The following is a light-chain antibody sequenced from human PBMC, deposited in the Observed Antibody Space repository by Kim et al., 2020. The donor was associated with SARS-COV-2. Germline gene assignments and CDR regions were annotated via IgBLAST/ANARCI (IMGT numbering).Light chain of an antibody. J-gene: IGLJ1*01. CDR1: RLRTYC. CDR3: NSRDSNLKDNYV. V-gene: IGLV3-19*01. CDR2: GND. Sequence: SSELTQDPAVSVALGQTVRITCQGDRLRTYCATWYQQKPGQAPVIVFYGNDHRPSGIPGRFSGSGSGNTASLTITGTRTGDEADYYCNSRDSNLKDNYVF.